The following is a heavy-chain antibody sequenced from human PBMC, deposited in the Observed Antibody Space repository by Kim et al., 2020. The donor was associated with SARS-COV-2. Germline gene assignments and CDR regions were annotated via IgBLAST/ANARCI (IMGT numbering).Heavy chain of an antibody. Sequence: GGSLRLSCVGSGFTYSAFSMSWVRQVPGKGLEWVSSISGCKSYIYYADSFKGRFTISRDNAKSSLYLQMNSLRAEDTAIYYCARDLAWAEFLTGFAYYC. CDR3: ARDLAWAEFLTGFAYYC. CDR2: ISGCKSYI. CDR1: GFTYSAFS. V-gene: IGHV3-21*01. J-gene: IGHJ6*01. D-gene: IGHD3-9*01.